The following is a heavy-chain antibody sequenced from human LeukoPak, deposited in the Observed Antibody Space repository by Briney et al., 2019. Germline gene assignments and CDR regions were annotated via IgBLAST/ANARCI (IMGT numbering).Heavy chain of an antibody. Sequence: TETLSLTCAVYGGSLTGYYWNWIRQPPGKGLEWIGEINHSGSTNCIPSLKSRVTISVDTSKNQFSLKLSSVTAADTAVYYCAKTRTYYDSSKGAFDIWGQGTTVTVSS. V-gene: IGHV4-34*01. CDR2: INHSGST. CDR3: AKTRTYYDSSKGAFDI. J-gene: IGHJ3*02. D-gene: IGHD3-22*01. CDR1: GGSLTGYY.